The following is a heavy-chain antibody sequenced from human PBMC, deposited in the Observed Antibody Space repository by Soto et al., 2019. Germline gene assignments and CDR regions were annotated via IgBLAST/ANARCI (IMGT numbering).Heavy chain of an antibody. V-gene: IGHV3-48*01. CDR2: ISSSSSTI. CDR1: GFTFSSYS. CDR3: AREALLNWFDP. D-gene: IGHD2-15*01. Sequence: EVQLVESGGGLVQPGGSLRLSCAASGFTFSSYSMNWVRQAPGKGLEWVSYISSSSSTIYYADSVKGRFTISRDNAKNSLYLHVNSLRAEDTAVYYCAREALLNWFDPWGQGTLVTVSS. J-gene: IGHJ5*02.